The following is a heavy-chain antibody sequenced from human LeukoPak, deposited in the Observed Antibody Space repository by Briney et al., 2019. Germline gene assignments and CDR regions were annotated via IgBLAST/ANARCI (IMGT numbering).Heavy chain of an antibody. CDR3: ARAAPTRTLIGSGADY. Sequence: GRSLRLSCAASGFTFSSYAMHWVRQAPGKGLEWVSYISSSGSTIYYADSVKGRFTISRDNAKKSLYLQVNSLRVEDTAVYYCARAAPTRTLIGSGADYWGQGTLVTVSS. CDR1: GFTFSSYA. CDR2: ISSSGSTI. D-gene: IGHD3-22*01. J-gene: IGHJ4*02. V-gene: IGHV3-48*04.